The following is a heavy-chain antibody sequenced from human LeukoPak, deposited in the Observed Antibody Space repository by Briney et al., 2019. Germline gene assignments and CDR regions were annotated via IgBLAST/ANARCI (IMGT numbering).Heavy chain of an antibody. J-gene: IGHJ4*02. D-gene: IGHD1-1*01. Sequence: PSETLSLSCTVSNGSLFSHNSYWAWVRQPPGKGLEWIVGMYYSGTTYYNPSLQSRVTMSVDMATNHFSLNMTSVSAADTAVYFCAKLVGTTGYFDLWGRGALVTVAS. CDR2: MYYSGTT. CDR1: NGSLFSHNSY. V-gene: IGHV4-39*01. CDR3: AKLVGTTGYFDL.